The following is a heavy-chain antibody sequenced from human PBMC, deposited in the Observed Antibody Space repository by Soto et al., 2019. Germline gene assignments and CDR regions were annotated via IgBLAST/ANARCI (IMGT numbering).Heavy chain of an antibody. J-gene: IGHJ6*02. CDR1: GYTFTSYG. D-gene: IGHD6-13*01. V-gene: IGHV1-18*01. CDR2: ISAYNGNT. CDR3: AGGYSSSSLSYYYGMDV. Sequence: QVQLVQSGAEVKKPGASVKVSCKASGYTFTSYGISWVRQAPGQGLEWMGWISAYNGNTNYAQKLQGRVTMTTDTPTSTAYMELRSLRSDDTAVYYCAGGYSSSSLSYYYGMDVWGQGTTVTVSS.